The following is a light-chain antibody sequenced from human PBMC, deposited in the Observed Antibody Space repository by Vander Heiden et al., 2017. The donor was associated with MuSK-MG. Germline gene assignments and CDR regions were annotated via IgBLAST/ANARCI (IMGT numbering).Light chain of an antibody. CDR3: QQSYSTPYT. CDR2: AAS. V-gene: IGKV1-39*01. J-gene: IGKJ2*01. CDR1: QSISSY. Sequence: DIQMTQSPSSLSASVGDRVTITCRASQSISSYLNWYQQKPGKAPKLLIYAASSLQSGVPSRFSGSGSGTDFTLTISILQPEDFATYYCQQSYSTPYTFGQGTKLGI.